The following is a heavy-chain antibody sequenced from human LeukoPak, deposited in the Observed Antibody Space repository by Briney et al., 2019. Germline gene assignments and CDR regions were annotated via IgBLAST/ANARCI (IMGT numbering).Heavy chain of an antibody. D-gene: IGHD3-3*01. CDR1: GGSFGGYY. Sequence: SETLSLTCAVYGGSFGGYYWSWIRQPPGKGLEWIGEINHSGSTNYNPSLKSRVTISVDTSKNQFSLKLSSVTAADTAVYYCARLEPYYDFWSGPQFDAFDIWGQGTMVTVSS. CDR3: ARLEPYYDFWSGPQFDAFDI. J-gene: IGHJ3*02. CDR2: INHSGST. V-gene: IGHV4-34*01.